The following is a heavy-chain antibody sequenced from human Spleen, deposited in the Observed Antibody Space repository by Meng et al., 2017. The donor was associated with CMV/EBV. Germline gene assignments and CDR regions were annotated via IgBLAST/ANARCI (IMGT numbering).Heavy chain of an antibody. CDR1: GGSTSSGDYY. Sequence: QRQQPGPGLFKPPQTLSITCTVAGGSTSSGDYYWSWIRQPPGKGLEWIGYIYNSGSTYYNPSLKSRVTISVDTSKNQFSLKLRFGTAADTAVYYCAREGRSHQVGVSVYWGQGNLVTVSS. D-gene: IGHD2-21*01. CDR3: AREGRSHQVGVSVY. J-gene: IGHJ4*02. V-gene: IGHV4-30-4*01. CDR2: IYNSGST.